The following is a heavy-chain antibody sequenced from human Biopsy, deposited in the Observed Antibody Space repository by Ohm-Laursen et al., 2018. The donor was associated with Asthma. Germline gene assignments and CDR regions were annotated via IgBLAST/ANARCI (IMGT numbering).Heavy chain of an antibody. CDR2: IYSGGTS. V-gene: IGHV3-53*01. Sequence: SLRLSCAASGFAVSSCHMFWVRQAPGKGLEWVSVIYSGGTSHTADSVRGRFTISRDYSKNTLYLQMHSLRAEDTAVYYCARGDSSNWSHYYFDYWGQGTLVTVSS. J-gene: IGHJ4*02. CDR3: ARGDSSNWSHYYFDY. D-gene: IGHD3-22*01. CDR1: GFAVSSCH.